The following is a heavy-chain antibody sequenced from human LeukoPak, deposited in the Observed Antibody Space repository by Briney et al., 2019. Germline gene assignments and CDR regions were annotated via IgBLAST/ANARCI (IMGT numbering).Heavy chain of an antibody. J-gene: IGHJ5*02. CDR3: ARRLTQYDCFDP. Sequence: SQTLSLTCAISGDSFSSNSVTWNWIRQSPSRGLEWLGRTYYRSTWYNDYAVSVRGRISVNPDTSKNQFSLHLNSVTPEDTAVYYCARRLTQYDCFDPWGQGILVTVSS. D-gene: IGHD2-2*01. CDR2: TYYRSTWYN. CDR1: GDSFSSNSVT. V-gene: IGHV6-1*01.